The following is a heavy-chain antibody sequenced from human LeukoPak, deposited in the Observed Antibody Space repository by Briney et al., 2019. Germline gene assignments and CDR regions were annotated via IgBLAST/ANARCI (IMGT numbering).Heavy chain of an antibody. Sequence: ASVKVSCKASGYTFTGYYMHWVRQAPGQGLEWMGWINPNSGGTNYAQKFQGSVTMTRDTSISTAYMELSRLRSDDTAVYYCARANYYGSDLNWFDPWGQGTLVTVSS. J-gene: IGHJ5*02. CDR2: INPNSGGT. D-gene: IGHD3-10*01. CDR3: ARANYYGSDLNWFDP. CDR1: GYTFTGYY. V-gene: IGHV1-2*02.